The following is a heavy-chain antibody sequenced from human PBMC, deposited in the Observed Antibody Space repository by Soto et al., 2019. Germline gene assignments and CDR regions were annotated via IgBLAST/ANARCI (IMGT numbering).Heavy chain of an antibody. J-gene: IGHJ6*02. Sequence: ASVKVSCKASGGTFSSYAISWVRQAPGQGLEWMGGIIPIFGTAIYAQKFQGRVTITADESTSTAYMELSSLRSEDTAVYYCARALIAARPGGNYYYYYGMDVWGQGTTVTVSS. CDR1: GGTFSSYA. CDR2: IIPIFGTA. V-gene: IGHV1-69*13. CDR3: ARALIAARPGGNYYYYYGMDV. D-gene: IGHD6-6*01.